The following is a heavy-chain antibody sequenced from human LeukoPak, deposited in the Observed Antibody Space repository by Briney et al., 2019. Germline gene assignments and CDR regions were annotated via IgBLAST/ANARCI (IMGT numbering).Heavy chain of an antibody. CDR1: GFTFTSSA. CDR3: AREKGFRMGFDI. CDR2: INGGNGNT. V-gene: IGHV1-3*01. J-gene: IGHJ3*02. Sequence: GASVKVSCKASGFTFTSSAIHWMRQVPGQRLEWMGWINGGNGNTKFSQNFQGRVTITRDTSASTAYMELSSLRSEDTAMYYCAREKGFRMGFDIWGQGTMVTVSS. D-gene: IGHD1-14*01.